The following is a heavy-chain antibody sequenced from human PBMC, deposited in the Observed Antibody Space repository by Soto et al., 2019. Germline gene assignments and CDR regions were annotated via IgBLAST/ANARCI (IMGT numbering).Heavy chain of an antibody. CDR2: INPNSGGT. Sequence: ASVKVSCKASGYTFTGYYMHWVRQAPGQGLEWMGWINPNSGGTNYAQKFQGWVTMTRDTSISTAYMELSRLRSDDTAVYYCARVYYCSGGSCYSGGSGAFDIWGQGTMVTVSS. V-gene: IGHV1-2*04. D-gene: IGHD2-15*01. CDR1: GYTFTGYY. J-gene: IGHJ3*02. CDR3: ARVYYCSGGSCYSGGSGAFDI.